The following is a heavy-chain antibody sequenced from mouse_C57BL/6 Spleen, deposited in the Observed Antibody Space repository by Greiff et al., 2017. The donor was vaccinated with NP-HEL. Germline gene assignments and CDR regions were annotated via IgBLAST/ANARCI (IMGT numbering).Heavy chain of an antibody. Sequence: QVQLQQSGPELARPWASVKISCQAFYTFSRRVHFAIRDTNYWMQWVKQRPGQGLDWIGAIYPGNGDTRYNQKFTGKDTLYADKYSSTAYMQLSSLTSEDAAVYYCACGDGYDLFAYWGQGTLVTVSA. CDR3: SEDAAVYYCACGDGYDLFAY. D-gene: IGHD2-2*01. V-gene: IGHV1-87*01. J-gene: IGHJ3*01. CDR1: YTFSRRVH. CDR2: GQGLDWIG.